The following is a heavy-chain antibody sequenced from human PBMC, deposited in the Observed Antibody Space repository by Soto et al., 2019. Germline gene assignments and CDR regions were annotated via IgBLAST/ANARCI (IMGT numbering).Heavy chain of an antibody. V-gene: IGHV1-69*02. D-gene: IGHD2-21*01. J-gene: IGHJ6*04. CDR3: AKSFVFVDHSHLDV. CDR1: GDSLTSYI. CDR2: VIPIQGKA. Sequence: QVQLVQSVAEVKKPGSSVRVSCEASGDSLTSYIFTWVRQAPGQGLEWMGRVIPIQGKADYALKIQDRVTLTAVKTTNTVYLELRSLRPEDTALQYCAKSFVFVDHSHLDVLCKGIPVPVSS.